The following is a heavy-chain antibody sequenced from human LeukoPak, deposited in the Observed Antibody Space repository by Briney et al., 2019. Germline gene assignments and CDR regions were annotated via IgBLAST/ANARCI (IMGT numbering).Heavy chain of an antibody. CDR1: GFTFTSSA. D-gene: IGHD4-17*01. Sequence: ASVKVSCKASGFTFTSSAVQWVRQARGQRLEWIGWIVVGSGNTNYAQKFQGRVTITADESTSTGYMELRNLRSEDTAVYYCARPELAGGDYGLDYWGQGTLVTVSS. J-gene: IGHJ4*02. CDR3: ARPELAGGDYGLDY. V-gene: IGHV1-58*01. CDR2: IVVGSGNT.